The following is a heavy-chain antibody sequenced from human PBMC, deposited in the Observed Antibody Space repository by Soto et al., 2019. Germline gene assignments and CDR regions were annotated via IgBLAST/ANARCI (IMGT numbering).Heavy chain of an antibody. V-gene: IGHV4-39*01. CDR1: GGSISSSSYY. Sequence: SETLSLTCTVSGGSISSSSYYWGWIRQPPGKGLEWIGSIYYSGSTYYNPSLKSRVTISVDTSKNQFSLKLSSVTAADTAVYYCARQIAAAGTEYFQHWGQGTLVTVSS. CDR3: ARQIAAAGTEYFQH. J-gene: IGHJ1*01. CDR2: IYYSGST. D-gene: IGHD6-13*01.